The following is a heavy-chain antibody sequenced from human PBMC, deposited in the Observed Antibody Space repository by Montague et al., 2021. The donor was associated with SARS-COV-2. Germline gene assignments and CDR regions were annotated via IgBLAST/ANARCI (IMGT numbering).Heavy chain of an antibody. D-gene: IGHD3-10*01. J-gene: IGHJ6*02. CDR2: INHSGST. CDR3: ARLGAITLVRGITKADFSNYGMDV. CDR1: SGSFRGYY. V-gene: IGHV4-34*01. Sequence: SETLSLTCAVSSGSFRGYYWSWIRQPPGKGLEWIGEINHSGSTTYNPSLAGRVSISVDTSNKQFSLKVTSVTAADTAVYYCARLGAITLVRGITKADFSNYGMDVWGQGTTVTVSS.